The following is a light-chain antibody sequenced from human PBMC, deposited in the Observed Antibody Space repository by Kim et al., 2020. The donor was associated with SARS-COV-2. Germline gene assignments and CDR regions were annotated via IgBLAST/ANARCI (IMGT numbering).Light chain of an antibody. CDR3: QKYNRVPYT. J-gene: IGKJ2*01. CDR1: KDIGHY. CDR2: AGT. V-gene: IGKV1-27*01. Sequence: GDRVTITYRASKDIGHYLAWYQQKPGRVPTPLIYAGTTVRSGVPSRFSGSVSGTYFTLTISSLQPEDVATYFCQKYNRVPYTFGQGTKLEIK.